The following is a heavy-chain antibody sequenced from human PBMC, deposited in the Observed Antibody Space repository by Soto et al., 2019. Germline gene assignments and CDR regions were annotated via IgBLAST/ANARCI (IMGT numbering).Heavy chain of an antibody. Sequence: QVQLVQSGAEVRKPGASVKVSCKASGYTFSNYGIFWVRQAPGQGLEWMGWIYPYNGNTHYAQKLQGRVTLTTDTSTSTAYMDPRSLASDDTAIYYCARDLYGEGGGGYWGQGTLVTVSS. J-gene: IGHJ4*02. D-gene: IGHD3-3*01. CDR3: ARDLYGEGGGGY. CDR1: GYTFSNYG. CDR2: IYPYNGNT. V-gene: IGHV1-18*01.